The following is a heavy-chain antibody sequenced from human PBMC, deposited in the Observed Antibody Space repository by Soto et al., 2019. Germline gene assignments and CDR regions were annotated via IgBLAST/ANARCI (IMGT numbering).Heavy chain of an antibody. J-gene: IGHJ4*02. CDR1: GGTFSSYT. CDR2: IIPILGIA. D-gene: IGHD3-16*01. CDR3: GRGGGETDY. Sequence: QVQLVQSGAEVKKPGSSVKVSCKASGGTFSSYTISWVRQAPGQGLEWMGRIIPILGIANSAQKFQGRVRIPGDKGTGSAYMGLGMLSSEGPAFYCWGRGGGETDYWGQGTLVTVSS. V-gene: IGHV1-69*02.